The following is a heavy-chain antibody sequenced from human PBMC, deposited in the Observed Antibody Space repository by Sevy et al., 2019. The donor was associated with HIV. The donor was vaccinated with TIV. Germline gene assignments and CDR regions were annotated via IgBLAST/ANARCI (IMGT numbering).Heavy chain of an antibody. CDR3: ARATGPSSATYYDSSGPYDY. J-gene: IGHJ4*02. D-gene: IGHD3-22*01. V-gene: IGHV4-59*01. CDR2: IYYSGST. CDR1: GGSISSYY. Sequence: SETLSLTCTVSGGSISSYYWSWIRQPPGKGLEWIGYIYYSGSTNYNPSLKSRVTISVDTSKNQFSLKRSSVTAADTAVYYCARATGPSSATYYDSSGPYDYWGQGTLVTVSS.